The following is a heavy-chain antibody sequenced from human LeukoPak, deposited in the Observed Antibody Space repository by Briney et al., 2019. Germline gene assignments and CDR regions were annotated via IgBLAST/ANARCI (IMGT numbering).Heavy chain of an antibody. V-gene: IGHV1-46*01. CDR2: INPSGGST. J-gene: IGHJ4*02. CDR3: AAYRYYYDSSGYYDY. Sequence: GASVKVSCKASGYTFTSYYMHWVRQAPGQGLEWMGIINPSGGSTSYAQKFQGRVTMTRDMSTSTAYMELSSLRSEDTAVYYCAAYRYYYDSSGYYDYWGQGTLVTVSS. D-gene: IGHD3-22*01. CDR1: GYTFTSYY.